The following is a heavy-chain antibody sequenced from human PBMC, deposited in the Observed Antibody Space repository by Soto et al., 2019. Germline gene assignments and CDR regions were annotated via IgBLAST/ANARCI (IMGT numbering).Heavy chain of an antibody. CDR2: IYYSRST. Sequence: QVQLQESGPGLVKPSQTLSLTCTVSGGSISSGGYYWSWIRQHPGKGLEWIGYIYYSRSTYYNPSLRRRVTISVDTSKNQCSLKLSSVTAAHTAVYYCARVYNWNYSLWGQGTLVTVSS. V-gene: IGHV4-31*03. CDR1: GGSISSGGYY. CDR3: ARVYNWNYSL. D-gene: IGHD1-1*01. J-gene: IGHJ4*02.